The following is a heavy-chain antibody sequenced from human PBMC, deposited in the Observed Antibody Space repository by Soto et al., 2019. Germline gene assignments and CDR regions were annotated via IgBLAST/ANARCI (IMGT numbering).Heavy chain of an antibody. D-gene: IGHD2-2*01. CDR2: FDPEDGET. V-gene: IGHV1-24*01. Sequence: GASVKVSCKVSGYTLTELSMHWVRQAPGKGLEWMGGFDPEDGETIYAQKFQGRVTMTEDTSTDTAYMELSSLRSEDTAVYYCATAIVLVPAAMYAFDIWGQGTMVTVSS. CDR1: GYTLTELS. CDR3: ATAIVLVPAAMYAFDI. J-gene: IGHJ3*02.